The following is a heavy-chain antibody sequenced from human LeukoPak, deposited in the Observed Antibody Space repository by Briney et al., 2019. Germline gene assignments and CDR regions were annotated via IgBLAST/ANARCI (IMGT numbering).Heavy chain of an antibody. Sequence: KTSETLSLTCTVSGGSISSSSYYLGWIRQPPGKGLEWIGYIYHSGSTYYNPSLKSRVTISVDRSKNQFSLKLSSVTATDTAVYYCARNRGSTVITDQYYYYYMDVWGKGTTVTVSS. V-gene: IGHV4-39*07. CDR3: ARNRGSTVITDQYYYYYMDV. J-gene: IGHJ6*03. CDR2: IYHSGST. CDR1: GGSISSSSYY. D-gene: IGHD4-11*01.